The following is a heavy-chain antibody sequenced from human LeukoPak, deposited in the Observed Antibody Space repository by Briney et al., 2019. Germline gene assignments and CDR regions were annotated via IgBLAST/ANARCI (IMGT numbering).Heavy chain of an antibody. CDR2: IYTSGST. J-gene: IGHJ4*02. V-gene: IGHV4-61*02. CDR3: AVGDAYYDFWSGYQLDY. Sequence: SQTLSLTCTVSGGSISSGSYYWSWIRQPAGKGLEWIGRIYTSGSTNYNPSLKSRVTISVDTSKNQFSLKLSSVTAADTAVYYCAVGDAYYDFWSGYQLDYWGQGTLVTVSS. CDR1: GGSISSGSYY. D-gene: IGHD3-3*01.